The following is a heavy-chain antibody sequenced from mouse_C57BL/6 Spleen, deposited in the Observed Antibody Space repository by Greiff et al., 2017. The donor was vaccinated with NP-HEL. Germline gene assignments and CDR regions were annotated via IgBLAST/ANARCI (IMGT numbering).Heavy chain of an antibody. V-gene: IGHV1-69*01. CDR2: IDPSDSYT. J-gene: IGHJ3*01. D-gene: IGHD2-4*01. CDR3: ARSYDYEGAWFAY. Sequence: QVQLQQPGAELVMPGASVKLSCKASGYTFTSYWMHWVKQRPGQGLEWIGEIDPSDSYTNYNQKFKGKSTLTVDKSSSTAYMQLSSLTSEDSAVYYCARSYDYEGAWFAYWGQGTLVTVSA. CDR1: GYTFTSYW.